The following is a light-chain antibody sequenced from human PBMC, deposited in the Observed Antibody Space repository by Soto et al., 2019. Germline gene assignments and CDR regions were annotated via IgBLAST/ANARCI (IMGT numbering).Light chain of an antibody. CDR3: QQYNSYWT. CDR1: QSISSW. V-gene: IGKV1-5*01. Sequence: DIQMTQSPSTLSASVGPRLTITCRASQSISSWLAWYQQKPGKAPKLLIYDASSLESGVPSRFSGSGSGTEFTLTISSLQPDDFATYYCQQYNSYWTFGQGTKVDIK. J-gene: IGKJ1*01. CDR2: DAS.